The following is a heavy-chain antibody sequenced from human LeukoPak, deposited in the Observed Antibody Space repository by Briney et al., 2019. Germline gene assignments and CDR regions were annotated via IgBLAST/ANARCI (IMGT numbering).Heavy chain of an antibody. CDR3: ARPSAQPNVEFFHY. V-gene: IGHV4-34*01. J-gene: IGHJ4*02. CDR1: GAPSDIF. CDR2: INHRGST. D-gene: IGHD1-14*01. Sequence: PPETLCPSRAVAGGAPSDIFRRYFRQPPGKGLEWIGEINHRGSTNYNPSLKSRVTISLDTSKNQFSLNFIHLSAAHPAVHYCARPSAQPNVEFFHYWGQGTLVTVSS.